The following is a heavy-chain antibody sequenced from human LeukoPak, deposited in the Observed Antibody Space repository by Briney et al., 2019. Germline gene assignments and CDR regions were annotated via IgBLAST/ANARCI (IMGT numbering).Heavy chain of an antibody. Sequence: ASVKVSCKASGYIFTSYAMNWVRQAPGQGLEWMGWINTNTGNPTYAQGFTGRFVFSLDTSVSTAYLQISSLKAEDTAVYYCARGKYSGYNYLWDYWGQGTLVTVSS. J-gene: IGHJ4*02. CDR2: INTNTGNP. CDR3: ARGKYSGYNYLWDY. CDR1: GYIFTSYA. V-gene: IGHV7-4-1*02. D-gene: IGHD5-12*01.